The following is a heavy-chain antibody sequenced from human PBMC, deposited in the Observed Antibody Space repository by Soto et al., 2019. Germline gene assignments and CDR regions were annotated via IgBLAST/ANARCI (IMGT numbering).Heavy chain of an antibody. J-gene: IGHJ3*02. CDR2: IYPGDSDT. CDR1: GYSFTSYW. CDR3: ARHGPGQTIVEPTGDALDI. V-gene: IGHV5-51*01. D-gene: IGHD1-26*01. Sequence: PGESLKISCKGSGYSFTSYWIGWVRQMPGKGLEWMGIIYPGDSDTRYSPSFQGQVTISADKSINTAYLQWSSLKASDTAMYYCARHGPGQTIVEPTGDALDIWGQGTMVTVSS.